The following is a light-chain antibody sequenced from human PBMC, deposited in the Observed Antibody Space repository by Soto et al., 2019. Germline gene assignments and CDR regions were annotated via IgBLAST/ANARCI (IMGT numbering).Light chain of an antibody. CDR1: SSDVGLSDY. CDR2: AVS. CDR3: SSYTSVSADV. V-gene: IGLV2-14*01. J-gene: IGLJ1*01. Sequence: QSALTQPASVSGSPGQSITISCTGTSSDVGLSDYVSWYQQHPGKAPQLMIYAVSNRPSGVSNRFSASKSGNTASLFISGLQAEDEADYYGSSYTSVSADVFGSGTKVTVL.